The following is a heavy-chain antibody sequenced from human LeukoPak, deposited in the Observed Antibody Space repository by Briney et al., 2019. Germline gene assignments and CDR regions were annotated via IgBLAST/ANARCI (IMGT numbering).Heavy chain of an antibody. CDR3: ARGGSGSGWSPY. J-gene: IGHJ4*02. Sequence: PGGSLRLSCAASGFSFSDYWMHWVRQAPGKGLVWVSRINSGGSNTNYADSVEGRFSISRDNAKNTLYLQMNSLRAEDTAVYYCARGGSGSGWSPYWGQGTLVTVSS. D-gene: IGHD6-19*01. V-gene: IGHV3-74*01. CDR1: GFSFSDYW. CDR2: INSGGSNT.